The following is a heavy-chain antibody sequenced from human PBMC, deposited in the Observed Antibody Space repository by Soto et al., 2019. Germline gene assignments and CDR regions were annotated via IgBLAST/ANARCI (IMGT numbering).Heavy chain of an antibody. CDR3: ASPKAARIYYFDY. V-gene: IGHV1-69*02. D-gene: IGHD6-13*01. CDR2: IIPILGIA. J-gene: IGHJ4*02. Sequence: SVKVSCKASGGTFSSYTISWVRQAPGQGLEWMGRIIPILGIANYAQKFQGRVTITADKSTSTAYMELSSLRSEDTAVYYCASPKAARIYYFDYWGQGTLVTVSS. CDR1: GGTFSSYT.